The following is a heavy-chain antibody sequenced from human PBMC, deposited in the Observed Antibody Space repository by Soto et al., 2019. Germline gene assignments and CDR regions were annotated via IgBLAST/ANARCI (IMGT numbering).Heavy chain of an antibody. D-gene: IGHD5-12*01. J-gene: IGHJ6*02. CDR1: GFTFSSYS. CDR3: ARDRGVDSGYDSFSFYYYYYGMDV. Sequence: PGGSLRLSCAASGFTFSSYSMNWVRQAPGKGMEWVSSISSSGSYIYFADSVKGRFTISRDNSKNTLYLQMNSLRAEDTAVYYCARDRGVDSGYDSFSFYYYYYGMDVWGQGTTVTVSS. CDR2: ISSSGSYI. V-gene: IGHV3-21*01.